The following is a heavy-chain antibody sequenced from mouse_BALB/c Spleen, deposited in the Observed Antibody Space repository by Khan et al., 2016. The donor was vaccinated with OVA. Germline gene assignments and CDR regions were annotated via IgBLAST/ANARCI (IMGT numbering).Heavy chain of an antibody. J-gene: IGHJ4*01. CDR1: GYTFTSYT. CDR3: ARVSYDYGGYYAMDY. D-gene: IGHD2-4*01. Sequence: QVQLQQSGAELARPGASVKMSCKASGYTFTSYTMHWVKQRPGQGLECFGYINPSSGYSNYNQKFKDKATLTADKSSSTAYMRLSSLTSEDSAVYYCARVSYDYGGYYAMDYWGQGTSVTVSS. V-gene: IGHV1-4*01. CDR2: INPSSGYS.